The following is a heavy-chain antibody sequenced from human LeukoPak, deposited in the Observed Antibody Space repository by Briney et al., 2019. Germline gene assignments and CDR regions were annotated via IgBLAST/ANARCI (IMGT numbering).Heavy chain of an antibody. J-gene: IGHJ4*02. Sequence: SETLSLTCAVSGASISGSGYYLGWIRQPPGKGLEWIGYIYYSGSTKYNPSLKSRVTISVDTSKNQFSLKLSSVTAADTAVYYCARGIRGGGGYYFDYWGQGTLVTVSS. CDR3: ARGIRGGGGYYFDY. CDR1: GASISGSGYY. V-gene: IGHV4-61*05. D-gene: IGHD4-23*01. CDR2: IYYSGST.